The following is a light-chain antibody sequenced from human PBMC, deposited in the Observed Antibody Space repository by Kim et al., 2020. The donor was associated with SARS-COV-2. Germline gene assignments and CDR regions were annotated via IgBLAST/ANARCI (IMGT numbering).Light chain of an antibody. CDR1: QSISSN. CDR2: GAS. Sequence: EIVMTQSPATLSVSPGERATLSCRASQSISSNLAWYQQKPGLTPRLLIYGASTRAIGIPARFSGSGSGTEFTLTISSLQSEDFALYYCQQYNDWPPYTFGQGTKLEI. V-gene: IGKV3-15*01. J-gene: IGKJ2*01. CDR3: QQYNDWPPYT.